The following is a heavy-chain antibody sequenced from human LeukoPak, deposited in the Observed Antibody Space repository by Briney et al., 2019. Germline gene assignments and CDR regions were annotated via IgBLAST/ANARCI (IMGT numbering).Heavy chain of an antibody. V-gene: IGHV3-33*03. Sequence: VRSLRLSCATSGFTFDKYGIHWVRQAPGKGLEWVAVIWHDGSRTHYADSLKGRFTISRDNGKNSLYVQMNSLSVEDTAVYYYATYSSLNAREFQHWGQGTLVTVSS. CDR2: IWHDGSRT. CDR3: ATYSSLNAREFQH. CDR1: GFTFDKYG. J-gene: IGHJ1*01. D-gene: IGHD3-22*01.